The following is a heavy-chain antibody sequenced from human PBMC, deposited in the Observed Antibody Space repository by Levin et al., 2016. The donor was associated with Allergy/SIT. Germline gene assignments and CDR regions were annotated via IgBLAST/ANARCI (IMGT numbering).Heavy chain of an antibody. V-gene: IGHV4-59*01. CDR3: AGSSGGNSPLDY. CDR2: IYDSGNTNSNPYSGST. Sequence: SETLSLTCSVSGDSINRYYWSWVRQSPYKGLEWITFIYDSGNTNSNPYSGSTSYNPSLKSRVSISVDTSRNQFSLKLSSVTAADTAVYFCAGSSGGNSPLDYWGQGTLVTVSS. J-gene: IGHJ4*02. CDR1: GDSINRYY. D-gene: IGHD4-23*01.